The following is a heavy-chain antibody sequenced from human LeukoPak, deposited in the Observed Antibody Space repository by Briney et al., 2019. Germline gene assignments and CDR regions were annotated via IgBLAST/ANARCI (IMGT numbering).Heavy chain of an antibody. CDR1: GFIFSNYY. CDR3: AKRGYSYACDY. V-gene: IGHV3-11*04. Sequence: KSGGSLRLSCAASGFIFSNYYMDWVRQAPGKGLEWVSYISSSGSTIYYADSVKGRFTISRDNAKNSLYLQMNSLRAEDTAVYYCAKRGYSYACDYWGQGTLVTVSS. J-gene: IGHJ4*02. CDR2: ISSSGSTI. D-gene: IGHD5-18*01.